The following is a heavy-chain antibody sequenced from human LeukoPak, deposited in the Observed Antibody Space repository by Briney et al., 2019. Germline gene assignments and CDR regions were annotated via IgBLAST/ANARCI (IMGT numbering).Heavy chain of an antibody. CDR2: IKKTGSET. Sequence: GGSLRLSCAASGFTFSHFWMSWVRQAPGKGLEWVAYIKKTGSETYYVDSVKGRFTITRDNTRNSLFLQMYSLGAEDTAVYFCAGEDGYCSGGNCYSYFDSWGQGTLVTVSS. J-gene: IGHJ4*02. D-gene: IGHD2-15*01. CDR3: AGEDGYCSGGNCYSYFDS. V-gene: IGHV3-7*01. CDR1: GFTFSHFW.